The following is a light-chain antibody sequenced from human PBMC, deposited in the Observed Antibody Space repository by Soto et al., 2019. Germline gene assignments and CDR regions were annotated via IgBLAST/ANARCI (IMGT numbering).Light chain of an antibody. Sequence: DIQMTQSHSTLSASVGDRVTITCRASQSISSWLAWYQQKPGKAPNLLIYKASSLESGVPSRFSGSGSGTDFTLTISSLQPDDFATYYCQQYNSYPLTIGGGTKVDIK. V-gene: IGKV1-5*03. CDR3: QQYNSYPLT. CDR2: KAS. J-gene: IGKJ4*01. CDR1: QSISSW.